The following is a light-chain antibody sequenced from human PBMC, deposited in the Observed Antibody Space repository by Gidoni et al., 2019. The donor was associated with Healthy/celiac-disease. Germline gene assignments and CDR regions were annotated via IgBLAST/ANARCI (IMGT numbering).Light chain of an antibody. CDR1: QVISNY. CDR3: QKYNSAPRT. J-gene: IGKJ3*01. CDR2: AAS. Sequence: DIQMTQSPSSLSASVGYRLTITCRASQVISNYLAWYQQKPGKVPKLLIYAASTLQSGVPYRFSGSGSGTDFTLTISSLQPEDVATYYCQKYNSAPRTFGPGTKVDIK. V-gene: IGKV1-27*01.